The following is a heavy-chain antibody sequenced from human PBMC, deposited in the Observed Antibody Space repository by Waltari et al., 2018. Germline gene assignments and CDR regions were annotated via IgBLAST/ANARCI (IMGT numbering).Heavy chain of an antibody. CDR2: VSGTTSYR. CDR3: ARGVFDS. V-gene: IGHV3-21*01. J-gene: IGHJ5*01. CDR1: GFDFSIYG. Sequence: DVQLLEPGGGLVKPGGALRLACGASGFDFSIYGLNWVRQSPGKGLEWVALVSGTTSYRYYADSVKGRFTVSRDNAKTTVYLQMDNLRVEDTAVYYCARGVFDSWGQGTLVTVSS.